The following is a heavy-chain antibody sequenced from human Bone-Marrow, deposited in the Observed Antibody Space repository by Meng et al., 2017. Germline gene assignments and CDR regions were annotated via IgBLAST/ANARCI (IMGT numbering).Heavy chain of an antibody. D-gene: IGHD2-15*01. Sequence: GRVGEVGGGLVKPGGSLRLSCVASGLSFTDAWMSWVRQAPGKGLEWVGRIKSKTDGETADYAAPVEGRFTISRDDSQNTLYLQMNSLKTEDTGVYYCQWSSTHPPDQWGQGTLVTVSS. CDR3: QWSSTHPPDQ. CDR2: IKSKTDGETA. J-gene: IGHJ4*01. V-gene: IGHV3-15*01. CDR1: GLSFTDAW.